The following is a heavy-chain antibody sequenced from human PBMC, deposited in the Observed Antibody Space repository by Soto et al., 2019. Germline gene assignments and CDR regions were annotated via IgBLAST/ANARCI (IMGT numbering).Heavy chain of an antibody. V-gene: IGHV3-48*03. CDR1: GFTFSSYE. D-gene: IGHD6-6*01. Sequence: GGSLRLSCAASGFTFSSYEMNWVRQAPGKGLEWVSYISSSGSTIYYADSVKGRFTISRDNAMNSLYLQMNSLRAEDTAVYYCARGAARTHLRPYYYYGMEVWGQGTTVTVSS. CDR3: ARGAARTHLRPYYYYGMEV. J-gene: IGHJ6*02. CDR2: ISSSGSTI.